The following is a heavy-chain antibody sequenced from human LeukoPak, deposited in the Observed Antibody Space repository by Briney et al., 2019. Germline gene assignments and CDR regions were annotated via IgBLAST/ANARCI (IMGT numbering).Heavy chain of an antibody. CDR2: IGSTTNSI. CDR1: GFTFNTYS. CDR3: ARDEYSGLYYYMDV. D-gene: IGHD5-12*01. V-gene: IGHV3-48*04. J-gene: IGHJ6*03. Sequence: GGSLRLSCAASGFTFNTYSMNWVRQAPGKGLEWVSYIGSTTNSIYYADSVKGRFTISRDNAKKSLHLQMNSLRAEDTAVYYCARDEYSGLYYYMDVWGKGTTVTVSS.